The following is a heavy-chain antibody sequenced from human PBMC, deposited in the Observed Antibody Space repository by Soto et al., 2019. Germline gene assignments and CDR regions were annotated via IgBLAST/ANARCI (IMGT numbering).Heavy chain of an antibody. Sequence: ASVKVSCKASGYTFTSYYMHWVRQAPGQGLEWMGIINPSGGSTSYAQKFQGRVTMTRDTSTSTVYMELSSLRSEDTAVYYCARELGLACSPHYYYVMDVWGQGTTVTVSS. CDR1: GYTFTSYY. D-gene: IGHD3-10*02. J-gene: IGHJ6*02. CDR2: INPSGGST. V-gene: IGHV1-46*01. CDR3: ARELGLACSPHYYYVMDV.